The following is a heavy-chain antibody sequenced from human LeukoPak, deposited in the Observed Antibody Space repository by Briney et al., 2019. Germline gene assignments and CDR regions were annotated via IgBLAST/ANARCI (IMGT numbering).Heavy chain of an antibody. CDR1: GYTFTGYY. CDR2: ISAYNGNT. Sequence: GASVKVSCKASGYTFTGYYMHWVRQAPGQGLEWMGWISAYNGNTNYAQKLQGRVTMTTDTSTSTAYMELRSLRSDDTAVYYCARVRDYYDSSGYLPQVVKDYYYYYMDVWGKGTTVTVSS. J-gene: IGHJ6*03. V-gene: IGHV1-18*04. D-gene: IGHD3-22*01. CDR3: ARVRDYYDSSGYLPQVVKDYYYYYMDV.